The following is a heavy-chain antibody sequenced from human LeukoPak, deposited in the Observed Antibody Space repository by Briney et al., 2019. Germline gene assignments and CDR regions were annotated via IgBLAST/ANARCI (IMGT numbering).Heavy chain of an antibody. J-gene: IGHJ4*02. V-gene: IGHV4-30-4*01. Sequence: SETLSLTCTVSGGSISSGDYYWSWIRQPPGKGLEWIGYIYYSGSTYYNPSPKSRVTISVDTSKNQFSLKLSSVTAADTAVYYCARDRLSGSGRFDYWGQGTLVTVSS. CDR1: GGSISSGDYY. D-gene: IGHD5-12*01. CDR3: ARDRLSGSGRFDY. CDR2: IYYSGST.